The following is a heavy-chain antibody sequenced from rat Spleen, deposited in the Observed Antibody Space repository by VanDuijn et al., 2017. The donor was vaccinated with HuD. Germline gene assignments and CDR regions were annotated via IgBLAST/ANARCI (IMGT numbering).Heavy chain of an antibody. CDR1: GFTFSSFA. CDR2: ISYDGGST. Sequence: EVQLVESGGGSVQPGRSLKLSCAASGFTFSSFAMAWVRQAPTKGLEWVASISYDGGSTYYRDSVKGRFTISRDNAKNTQYLQMDSLRSKDTATYYCARGDYDVTYYDYFDYWGQGVMVTVSS. CDR3: ARGDYDVTYYDYFDY. J-gene: IGHJ2*01. V-gene: IGHV5S13*01. D-gene: IGHD1-12*02.